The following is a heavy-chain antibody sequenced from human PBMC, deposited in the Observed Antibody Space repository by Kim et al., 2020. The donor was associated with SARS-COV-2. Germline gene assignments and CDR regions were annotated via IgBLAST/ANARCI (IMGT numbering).Heavy chain of an antibody. CDR2: INPDTGGA. CDR3: ARVLIVAPLYGMDV. V-gene: IGHV1-2*06. Sequence: ASVKVSCKASGYTLTTYYIHWVRQAPGQGLEWMGRINPDTGGADYAQKFQGRVMLTRDTSISTAYLELSSLTSDDTAVYYCARVLIVAPLYGMDVWGQGT. J-gene: IGHJ6*02. CDR1: GYTLTTYY. D-gene: IGHD6-6*01.